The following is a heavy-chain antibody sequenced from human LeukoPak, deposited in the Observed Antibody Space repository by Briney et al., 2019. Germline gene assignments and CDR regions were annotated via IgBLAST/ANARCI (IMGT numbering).Heavy chain of an antibody. CDR1: GYSFTSYW. V-gene: IGHV5-51*01. D-gene: IGHD6-13*01. Sequence: GESLKISCKGSGYSFTSYWIGWVRQMPGKGLEWMGIIYPGDSDTRYSPSFQGQVTISADKSISTAYLQWSSLKASDTAMYYCARHVGIAAAGGWFDPWGQGTLVTVSS. J-gene: IGHJ5*02. CDR3: ARHVGIAAAGGWFDP. CDR2: IYPGDSDT.